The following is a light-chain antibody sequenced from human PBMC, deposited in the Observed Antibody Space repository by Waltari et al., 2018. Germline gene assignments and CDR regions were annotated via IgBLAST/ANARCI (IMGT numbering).Light chain of an antibody. CDR2: DVA. CDR3: SSYSTTSAVV. Sequence: QSALTQPASVSGSPGQSISVSCKGTSSDVGGYKYVSWYQHHPGKAPKILIYDVAKRPAGVSDRFSGSKTGNTASLTISGLRAEDEAFYYCSSYSTTSAVVFGGGTKMTVL. V-gene: IGLV2-14*03. J-gene: IGLJ2*01. CDR1: SSDVGGYKY.